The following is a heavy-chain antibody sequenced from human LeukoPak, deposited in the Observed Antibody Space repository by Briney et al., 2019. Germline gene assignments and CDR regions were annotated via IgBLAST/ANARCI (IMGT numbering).Heavy chain of an antibody. CDR1: GFTFSDYY. CDR2: LSHTSSYT. CDR3: ARDRTDYGSFDI. Sequence: PGGSLRLSCAASGFTFSDYYMNWIRQAPGKGLEWVSCLSHTSSYTNYADSVKGRFTISRDNAKNSLYLQMNSLRAEDTALYYCARDRTDYGSFDIWGQGTMVTVSS. V-gene: IGHV3-11*06. J-gene: IGHJ3*02. D-gene: IGHD4-17*01.